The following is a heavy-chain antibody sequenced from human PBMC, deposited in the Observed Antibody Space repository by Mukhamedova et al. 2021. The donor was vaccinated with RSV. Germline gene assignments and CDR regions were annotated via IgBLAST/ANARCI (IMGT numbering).Heavy chain of an antibody. Sequence: GKGLEWMGIIYPRDSDTRYSPSFQGQVTIPADKSISPAYLQWSSLKASATAMYYCPRLGGSGYDFIYFDYLGQRPLVTASS. V-gene: IGHV5-51*01. D-gene: IGHD3-3*01. CDR2: IYPRDSDT. J-gene: IGHJ4*02. CDR3: PRLGGSGYDFIYFDY.